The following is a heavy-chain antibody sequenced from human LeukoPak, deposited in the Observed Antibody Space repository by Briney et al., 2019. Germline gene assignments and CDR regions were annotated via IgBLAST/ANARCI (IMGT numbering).Heavy chain of an antibody. J-gene: IGHJ4*02. V-gene: IGHV3-30-3*02. CDR2: ISYDGSNK. CDR3: AKLSSWYEPTSDY. Sequence: PAGRSLRLSCAASGFTFSSYAMHWVRQAPGKGLEWVAVISYDGSNKYYADSVKGRFTISRDNSKNTLYLHMNSLRAEDTAVYYCAKLSSWYEPTSDYWGQGTLVTVSS. CDR1: GFTFSSYA. D-gene: IGHD6-13*01.